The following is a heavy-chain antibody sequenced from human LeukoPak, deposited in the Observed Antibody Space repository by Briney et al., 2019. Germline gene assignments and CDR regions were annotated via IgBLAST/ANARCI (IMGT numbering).Heavy chain of an antibody. D-gene: IGHD3-22*01. CDR3: ARWLGNGFDM. Sequence: SETLSLTCSVSAYSINTNSYWAWIRPPPGKGLEWIGSSHHGGNTYYHPSLKSRVTISIDTSKNQFSLELYSVTAADTAVYYCARWLGNGFDMWGQGTVVTVSS. CDR1: AYSINTNSY. CDR2: SHHGGNT. J-gene: IGHJ3*02. V-gene: IGHV4-38-2*01.